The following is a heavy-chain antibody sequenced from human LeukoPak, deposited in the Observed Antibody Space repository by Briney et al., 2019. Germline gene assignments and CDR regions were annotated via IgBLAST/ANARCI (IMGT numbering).Heavy chain of an antibody. V-gene: IGHV3-30*18. CDR1: GFTFSSYG. D-gene: IGHD3-10*01. Sequence: GGSLRLSCAASGFTFSSYGMHWVRQAPGKGLEWVAVISYDGSNKYYADSVKGRFTISRDNSKNTLYLQMNSLRAEETAVYYCAKRQGSGSYYNGENYYYYGMDVWGKGTTVTVSS. CDR3: AKRQGSGSYYNGENYYYYGMDV. J-gene: IGHJ6*04. CDR2: ISYDGSNK.